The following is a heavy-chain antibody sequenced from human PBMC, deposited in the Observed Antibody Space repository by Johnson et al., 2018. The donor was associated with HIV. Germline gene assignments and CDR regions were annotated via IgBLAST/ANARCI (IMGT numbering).Heavy chain of an antibody. J-gene: IGHJ3*02. CDR1: GFTFDDYA. Sequence: VQLVESGGGLVQPGRSLRLSCAASGFTFDDYAMHWVRQAPGKGLEWVANIKQDGSEKYYVDSVKGRFTISRDNAKNTLYLQMNSLRAEDTAVYYCAREANAFDIWGQGTMVTVSS. V-gene: IGHV3-7*05. CDR3: AREANAFDI. CDR2: IKQDGSEK.